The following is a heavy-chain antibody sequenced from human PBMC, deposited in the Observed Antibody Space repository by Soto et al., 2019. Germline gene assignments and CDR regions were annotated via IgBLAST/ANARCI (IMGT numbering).Heavy chain of an antibody. CDR3: TKVGGLYDFWSGPLHFDL. D-gene: IGHD3-3*01. J-gene: IGHJ4*02. Sequence: EAQLVVSGGGLVQPGRSLRLSCVCSGFIFDDFAIHWVRQAPGKGLEWVSGISWNSDSIGYADSVKGRFTISRDNAKNALYLQMNSLRVEDTALYYCTKVGGLYDFWSGPLHFDLRGQGTLVTVSS. CDR2: ISWNSDSI. V-gene: IGHV3-9*01. CDR1: GFIFDDFA.